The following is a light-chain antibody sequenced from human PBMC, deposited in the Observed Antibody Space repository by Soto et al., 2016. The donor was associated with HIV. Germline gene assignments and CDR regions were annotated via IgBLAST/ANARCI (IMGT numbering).Light chain of an antibody. V-gene: IGKV1-9*01. CDR2: AAS. CDR3: QHLNGYPRT. Sequence: DIQMTQSPSSLSASVGDRVTITCRASRGISSYLAWYRQKPGKPPRLPIYAASSLHSGVPLRFSGSGSGTEFTLTISSLQPEDFATYYCQHLNGYPRTFGQGTRVEIK. J-gene: IGKJ1*01. CDR1: RGISSY.